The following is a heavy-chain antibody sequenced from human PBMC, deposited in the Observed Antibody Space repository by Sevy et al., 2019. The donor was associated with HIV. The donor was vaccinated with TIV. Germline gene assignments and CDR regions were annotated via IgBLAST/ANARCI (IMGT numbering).Heavy chain of an antibody. CDR1: GGSFNNDY. J-gene: IGHJ5*02. CDR2: VSRAGTT. Sequence: SETLSLTCAVYGGSFNNDYWTWIRQPPGKGLEWIGEVSRAGTTKYNPSLQSRTTMSLDTSTNQFSLKLTSVTAADTAMYYCARSVPSVLTGPVGLFFQGYSGWFDPWGQGIMVTVSS. CDR3: ARSVPSVLTGPVGLFFQGYSGWFDP. V-gene: IGHV4-34*10. D-gene: IGHD3-22*01.